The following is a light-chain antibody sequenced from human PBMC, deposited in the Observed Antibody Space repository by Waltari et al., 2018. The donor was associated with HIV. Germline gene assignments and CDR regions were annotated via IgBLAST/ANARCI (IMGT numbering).Light chain of an antibody. CDR1: SFSSVF. V-gene: IGKV3-20*01. J-gene: IGKJ5*01. CDR2: GTS. Sequence: SFSSVFFNWYQQKPGQAPRLLIYGTSTRATGIPDRFSGSGSGTDFSLTISRLEPEDFAVYYCQQSTSSISFGQGTRLEIK. CDR3: QQSTSSIS.